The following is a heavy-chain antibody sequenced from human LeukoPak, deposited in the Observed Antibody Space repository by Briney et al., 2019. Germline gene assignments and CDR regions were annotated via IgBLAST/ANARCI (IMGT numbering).Heavy chain of an antibody. Sequence: PGGSLRLSCAASGFTVSSNYMSWVRQAPGKGLEWVSVIYSGGSTYYADSVKGRFTISRDNSKNTLYLQMNSLRAEDTAVYYCARASGSYVYYFDYWGQGTLVTVSS. V-gene: IGHV3-53*01. CDR2: IYSGGST. J-gene: IGHJ4*02. D-gene: IGHD1-26*01. CDR1: GFTVSSNY. CDR3: ARASGSYVYYFDY.